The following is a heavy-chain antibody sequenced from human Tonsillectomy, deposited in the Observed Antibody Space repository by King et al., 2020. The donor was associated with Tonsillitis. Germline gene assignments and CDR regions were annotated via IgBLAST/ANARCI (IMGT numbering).Heavy chain of an antibody. V-gene: IGHV4-39*07. D-gene: IGHD3-10*01. CDR2: IYYRGTT. J-gene: IGHJ4*02. Sequence: QLQESGPGLVKPSETLSLTCTVSGGSISNRNYYWGWIRQPPGKGLEWIGSIYYRGTTYYNPSLKSRVTISIDTSKNQFSLKLTSVTAADTAVYYCAGIEYYGREKINYWGPGTLVTVSS. CDR1: GGSISNRNYY. CDR3: AGIEYYGREKINY.